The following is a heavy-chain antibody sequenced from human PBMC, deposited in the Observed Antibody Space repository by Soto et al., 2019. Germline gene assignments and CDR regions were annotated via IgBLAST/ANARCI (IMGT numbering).Heavy chain of an antibody. D-gene: IGHD2-8*02. CDR1: GGSIDTYY. CDR2: INHSGST. CDR3: ARDKITGLFDY. J-gene: IGHJ4*02. Sequence: SETLSLTCTVSGGSIDTYYWSWIRQPPGKGLQWIGYINHSGSTNYSPSLKSRVTISVDTSKNQFSLKLTSVTAADTAVYYCARDKITGLFDYWGQGTLVTVSS. V-gene: IGHV4-59*12.